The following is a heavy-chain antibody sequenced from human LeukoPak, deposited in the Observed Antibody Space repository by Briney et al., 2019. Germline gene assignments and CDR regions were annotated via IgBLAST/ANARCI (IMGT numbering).Heavy chain of an antibody. CDR3: AREYGDYSSYFDL. J-gene: IGHJ2*01. Sequence: PRRSLRLSCEVSGLTFRHYEMNWVRQAPGKGLEWVTGITWNGASTGFADSVKGRFTISRDNAKNSLYLGMSSLRAEDTALYYCAREYGDYSSYFDLWGRGTLVTVSS. CDR2: ITWNGAST. V-gene: IGHV3-20*04. D-gene: IGHD4-17*01. CDR1: GLTFRHYE.